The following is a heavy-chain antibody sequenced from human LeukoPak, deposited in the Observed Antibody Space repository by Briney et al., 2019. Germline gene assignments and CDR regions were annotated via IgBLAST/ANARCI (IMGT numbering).Heavy chain of an antibody. D-gene: IGHD3-10*01. J-gene: IGHJ3*02. CDR3: ARRPVLWFGEFAAFDI. Sequence: ASVKVSCKASGYTFGNYDINWVRQAPGQGLEWLGYINPNSGGTNYAQKFQGRVTMTRDTSISTAYMELSRLRSDDTAVYYCARRPVLWFGEFAAFDIWGQGTMVTVSS. V-gene: IGHV1-2*02. CDR1: GYTFGNYD. CDR2: INPNSGGT.